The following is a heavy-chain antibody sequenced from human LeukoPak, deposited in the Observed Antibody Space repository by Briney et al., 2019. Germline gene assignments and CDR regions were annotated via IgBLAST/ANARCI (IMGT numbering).Heavy chain of an antibody. V-gene: IGHV4-30-4*01. CDR2: IYYSGSS. CDR1: GGSISSGDYY. CDR3: ASLNGDPSYWSFDL. J-gene: IGHJ2*01. D-gene: IGHD4-17*01. Sequence: TSETLSLTCTVSGGSISSGDYYWSWIRQPPGKGLEWIGYIYYSGSSYYNPSLKSRVTMSVDTSKNQFSLKLSSVTAADTALYYCASLNGDPSYWSFDLWGRGTLVTVSS.